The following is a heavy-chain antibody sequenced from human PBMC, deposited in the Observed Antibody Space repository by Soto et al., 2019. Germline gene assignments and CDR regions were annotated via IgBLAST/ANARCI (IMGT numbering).Heavy chain of an antibody. CDR2: IDYSGST. CDR1: GGSVSSGSYY. V-gene: IGHV4-61*01. Sequence: QVQLQESGPGLVKPSETLSLTCTVSGGSVSSGSYYWIWLRQPPGKGLEWIGYIDYSGSTNYNPPLKRRVTISVDTSKHQFSLKLSSVTAADTAVYYCARDAIVGASDSWGPGTPVTVSS. CDR3: ARDAIVGASDS. J-gene: IGHJ4*02. D-gene: IGHD1-26*01.